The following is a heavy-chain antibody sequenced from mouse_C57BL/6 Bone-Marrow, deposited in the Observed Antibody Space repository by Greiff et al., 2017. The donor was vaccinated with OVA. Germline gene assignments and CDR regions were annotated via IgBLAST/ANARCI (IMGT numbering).Heavy chain of an antibody. Sequence: DVKLVESGGDLVKPGGSLKLSCAASGFTFSSYGMSWVRQTPDKRLEWVATISSGGSYTYSPDSVNGRFTISRDNAKNTLYLQMSSLKSEDAAMYYCARMGKYDYGFAYWGQGTLVTVSA. CDR3: ARMGKYDYGFAY. J-gene: IGHJ3*01. D-gene: IGHD2-4*01. CDR2: ISSGGSYT. CDR1: GFTFSSYG. V-gene: IGHV5-6*02.